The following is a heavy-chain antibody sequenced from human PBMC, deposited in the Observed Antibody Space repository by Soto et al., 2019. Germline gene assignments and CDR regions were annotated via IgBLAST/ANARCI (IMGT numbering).Heavy chain of an antibody. CDR2: VYYTGNT. J-gene: IGHJ5*02. CDR1: GGSVSSGDYY. CDR3: AREVSPNSRGWYTVLVRWFDP. V-gene: IGHV4-31*03. Sequence: QVQLQESGPGLVKPSQTLSLTCTVSGGSVSSGDYYWSWVRQHPGKGLEWIGYVYYTGNTYYNPSLKRRVTISVDTSKNPGSLRLRSVTAADTGVYYCAREVSPNSRGWYTVLVRWFDPWGQGTRVTVSS. D-gene: IGHD6-19*01.